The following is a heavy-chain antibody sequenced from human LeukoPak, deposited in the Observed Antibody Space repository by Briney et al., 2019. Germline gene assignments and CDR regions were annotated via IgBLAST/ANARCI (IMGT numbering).Heavy chain of an antibody. V-gene: IGHV4-39*07. Sequence: PSETLSLTCTVSGGSISSSSYYWGWIRQPPGKGLEWIGSIYYSGSTYYNPSLKSRVTISVDTSKNQFSLKLSSVTAADTAVYYCARAVYYGSGSYYYYYYMDVWGKGTTVTVSS. J-gene: IGHJ6*03. CDR3: ARAVYYGSGSYYYYYYMDV. D-gene: IGHD3-10*01. CDR2: IYYSGST. CDR1: GGSISSSSYY.